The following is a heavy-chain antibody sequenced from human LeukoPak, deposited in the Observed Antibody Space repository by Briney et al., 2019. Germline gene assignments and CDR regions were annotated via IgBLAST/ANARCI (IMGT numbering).Heavy chain of an antibody. V-gene: IGHV1-69*05. J-gene: IGHJ4*02. CDR3: ARIDYGDYSPDY. Sequence: SVKVSCKASGGTFISYAISWVRQAPGQGLEWMGGIIPIFGTANYAQKLQGRVTMTTDTSTSTAYMELRSLRSDDTAVYYCARIDYGDYSPDYWGQGTLVTVSS. D-gene: IGHD4-17*01. CDR1: GGTFISYA. CDR2: IIPIFGTA.